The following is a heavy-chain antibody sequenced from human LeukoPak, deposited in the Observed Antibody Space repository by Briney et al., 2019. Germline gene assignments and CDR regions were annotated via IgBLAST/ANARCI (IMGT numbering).Heavy chain of an antibody. Sequence: PSETLSLTCAVSGGSISSGGYSWSWIRQPPGKGLEWIGYIYYSGSTYYNPSLKSRVTISVDTSKNQFSLKLSSVTAADTAVYYCARMAAAGIGYWGQGTLVTVSS. CDR3: ARMAAAGIGY. V-gene: IGHV4-30-4*07. J-gene: IGHJ4*02. D-gene: IGHD6-13*01. CDR2: IYYSGST. CDR1: GGSISSGGYS.